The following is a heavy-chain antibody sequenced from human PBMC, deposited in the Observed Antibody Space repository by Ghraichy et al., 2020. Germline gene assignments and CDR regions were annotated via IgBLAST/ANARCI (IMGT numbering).Heavy chain of an antibody. J-gene: IGHJ6*02. Sequence: GESLNISCAASGFTFNRYDMHWVRQATGKALEWVSAIGTAGDTHYADSVKGRFTISREDAKNTLYLQMNSLRAGDTAVYYCARSGQSYFHCLDVWGQGTTVTVSS. CDR1: GFTFNRYD. CDR2: IGTAGDT. V-gene: IGHV3-13*01. CDR3: ARSGQSYFHCLDV. D-gene: IGHD1-14*01.